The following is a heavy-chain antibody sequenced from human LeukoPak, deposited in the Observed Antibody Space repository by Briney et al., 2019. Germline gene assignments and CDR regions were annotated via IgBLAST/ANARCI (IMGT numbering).Heavy chain of an antibody. CDR2: IYYSGST. D-gene: IGHD1-26*01. V-gene: IGHV4-39*07. J-gene: IGHJ5*02. CDR1: GGSISSSSYY. Sequence: SETLSLTCTVSGGSISSSSYYWGWIRQPPGKGLEWIGSIYYSGSTYYNPSLKSRVTISVDTSKNQFSLKLSSVTAADTAVYYCARYSGSYPWFDPWGQGTLVTVSS. CDR3: ARYSGSYPWFDP.